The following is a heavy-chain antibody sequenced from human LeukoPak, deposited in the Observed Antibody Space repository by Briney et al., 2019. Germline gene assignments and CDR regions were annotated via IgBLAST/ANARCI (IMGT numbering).Heavy chain of an antibody. CDR3: AREVPGSFDY. J-gene: IGHJ4*02. Sequence: GGSLRLSCAASGFTFSSYEMNWVRQAPGKGLEWVSYISSSGNTIYYADSVKGRFTISRDNAKNSLYLQMNSLRAEDTAVYYCAREVPGSFDYWGQGTPVTVSS. V-gene: IGHV3-48*03. CDR2: ISSSGNTI. D-gene: IGHD2-2*01. CDR1: GFTFSSYE.